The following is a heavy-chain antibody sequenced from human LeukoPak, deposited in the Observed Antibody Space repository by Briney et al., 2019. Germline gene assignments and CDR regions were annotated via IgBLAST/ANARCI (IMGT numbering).Heavy chain of an antibody. D-gene: IGHD3-10*01. V-gene: IGHV3-30*02. CDR2: IRYDGSKR. CDR3: AKGEKQLTFIRGYTFNI. J-gene: IGHJ3*02. Sequence: GGSLRLSCAASGFTFSSYGMHWVRQAPDKGLEWVASIRYDGSKRSFADSVKGRFTISRDNSKNSLYLHMNSLRAEDTAVYYCAKGEKQLTFIRGYTFNIWGQGTMVTVSS. CDR1: GFTFSSYG.